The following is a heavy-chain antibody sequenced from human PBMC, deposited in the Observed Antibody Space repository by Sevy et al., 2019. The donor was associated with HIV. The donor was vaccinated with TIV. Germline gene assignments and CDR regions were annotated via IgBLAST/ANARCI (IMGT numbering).Heavy chain of an antibody. D-gene: IGHD6-6*01. CDR2: LGGSGGST. J-gene: IGHJ6*02. CDR1: GFTFSNYA. Sequence: GGSLRLSCAASGFTFSNYAMSWVRQAPGKGLEWVSALGGSGGSTFYADSVKGRFTISRDNAKNSLYLHMHSLRAEDTAVYFCARADSSSSEDRFYYYGLDVWGQGTTVTVSS. CDR3: ARADSSSSEDRFYYYGLDV. V-gene: IGHV3-23*01.